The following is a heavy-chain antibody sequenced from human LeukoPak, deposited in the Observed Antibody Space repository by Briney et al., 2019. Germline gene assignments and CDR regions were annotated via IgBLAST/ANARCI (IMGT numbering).Heavy chain of an antibody. CDR3: VAQLVIDY. CDR2: INPSGGST. CDR1: GGTFSSYA. V-gene: IGHV1-46*01. Sequence: ASVKVSCKASGGTFSSYAISWVRQAPGQGLEWMGIINPSGGSTSYAQKFQGRVTMTRDTSTSTVYMELSSLRSEDTAVYYCVAQLVIDYWGQGTLVTV. J-gene: IGHJ4*02. D-gene: IGHD6-6*01.